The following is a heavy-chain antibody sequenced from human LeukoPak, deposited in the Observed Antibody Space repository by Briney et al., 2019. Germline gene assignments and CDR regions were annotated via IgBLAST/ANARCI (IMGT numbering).Heavy chain of an antibody. V-gene: IGHV4-39*02. CDR1: GGSINSSYYY. D-gene: IGHD2-15*01. CDR2: IYYTDST. CDR3: AGRSPDCSGDTSNRAPYYFDY. J-gene: IGHJ4*03. Sequence: PSETLSLTCTVSGGSINSSYYYWGWVRQPPGKGLEWIRTIYYTDSTHYNPSLNTRITTSTDTTKNHFSLRLSSVTAADSSGSYCAGRSPDCSGDTSNRAPYYFDYWGHGTLVTVSS.